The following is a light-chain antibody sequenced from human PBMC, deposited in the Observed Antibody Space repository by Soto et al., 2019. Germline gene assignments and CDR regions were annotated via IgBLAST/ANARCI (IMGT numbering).Light chain of an antibody. CDR3: CSYAGDSTWV. CDR2: EGT. J-gene: IGLJ3*02. Sequence: QYALAQPASVSGSPGQSITISCTGSSSDVGRYKFVSWFQQNPGKAPKLIIYEGTKRPSGVSNRFSGSKSGYTASLTISGLQPEYEADYYCCSYAGDSTWVFGGGTKVTVL. V-gene: IGLV2-23*01. CDR1: SSDVGRYKF.